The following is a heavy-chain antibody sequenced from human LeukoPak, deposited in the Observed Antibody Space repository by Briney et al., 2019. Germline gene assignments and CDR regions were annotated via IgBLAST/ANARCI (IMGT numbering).Heavy chain of an antibody. CDR3: AREKYSSSWWGSRYFDY. J-gene: IGHJ4*02. CDR2: IYTGRSA. V-gene: IGHV4-4*07. CDR1: GGSIRTYY. D-gene: IGHD6-13*01. Sequence: SETLSLTCTVSGGSIRTYYWSWLRQPAGEGLEWIGHIYTGRSANSNPSLKSRVTMSVDPSKNQFSLKLSSVTAADTAVYYCAREKYSSSWWGSRYFDYWGQGTLVTVS.